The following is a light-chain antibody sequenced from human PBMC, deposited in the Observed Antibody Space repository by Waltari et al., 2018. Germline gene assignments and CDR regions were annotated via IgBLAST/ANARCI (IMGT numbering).Light chain of an antibody. CDR1: SSDVGGYNY. V-gene: IGLV2-8*01. CDR2: EVS. CDR3: QQYYTTPLT. Sequence: QSALTQPPSASRSPGQSVTIPCTGTSSDVGGYNYVSWYQQHPGKAPNLMIYEVSRRPSGVPDRFSGSKSGNTASLTVSGLQAEDVAVYYCQQYYTTPLTFGPGT. J-gene: IGLJ1*01.